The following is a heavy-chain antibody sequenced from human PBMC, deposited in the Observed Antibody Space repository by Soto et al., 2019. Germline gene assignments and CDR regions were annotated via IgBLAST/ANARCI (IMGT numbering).Heavy chain of an antibody. CDR3: VRALRHTAMVYPWFDP. Sequence: SETLSLTCTVSGASVSTGAYYWGWVRQPPGRGLEWIGYVYESGYTYYNMSLKSRLTISLDRSNNQFSLGLTSVTAADTAVYYCVRALRHTAMVYPWFDPWGQGTLVTVSS. D-gene: IGHD5-18*01. CDR1: GASVSTGAYY. V-gene: IGHV4-31*03. J-gene: IGHJ5*02. CDR2: VYESGYT.